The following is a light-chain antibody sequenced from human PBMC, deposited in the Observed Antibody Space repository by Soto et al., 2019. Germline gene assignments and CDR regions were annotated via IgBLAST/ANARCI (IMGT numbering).Light chain of an antibody. J-gene: IGKJ1*01. CDR3: QQYNPYSPWT. CDR1: QSITGW. V-gene: IGKV1-5*03. Sequence: DIQMTQSPSTLSASVGDRVTITCRASQSITGWLAWFQQKPGKAPKLLISKASSLQSGVPSSFSGSGSGTEFTLTISSLQPDDFATYYCQQYNPYSPWTFGQGTKV. CDR2: KAS.